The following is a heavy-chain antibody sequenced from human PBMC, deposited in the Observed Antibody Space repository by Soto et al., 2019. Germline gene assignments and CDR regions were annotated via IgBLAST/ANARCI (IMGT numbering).Heavy chain of an antibody. D-gene: IGHD1-7*01. CDR3: ARTQLHDYCYYGMDV. J-gene: IGHJ6*02. V-gene: IGHV4-39*01. CDR2: VYYSGST. Sequence: QLQLQESGPGLVKPSETLSLTCTVSGDSISSSSYYWGWIRQPPGKGLEWIGSVYYSGSTYNNLSLKSLVTISVDTSKNQFSLKLSSVTAADTGVYYCARTQLHDYCYYGMDVWGQGTTVTVSS. CDR1: GDSISSSSYY.